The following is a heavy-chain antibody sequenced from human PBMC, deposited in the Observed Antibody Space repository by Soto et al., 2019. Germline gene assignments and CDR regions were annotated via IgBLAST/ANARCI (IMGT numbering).Heavy chain of an antibody. J-gene: IGHJ1*01. V-gene: IGHV2-5*01. D-gene: IGHD6-13*01. CDR2: IYWNDDK. Sequence: SGPTLVNPTQTLTLTCTFSGFSLSTNAVGVGWIRQPPGKALEWLALIYWNDDKRYSPSLKSRLTITKATSKNQVVLTMTNVDPVDTATYYCAREYSSSWYGHWVQGTLVTVSS. CDR3: AREYSSSWYGH. CDR1: GFSLSTNAVG.